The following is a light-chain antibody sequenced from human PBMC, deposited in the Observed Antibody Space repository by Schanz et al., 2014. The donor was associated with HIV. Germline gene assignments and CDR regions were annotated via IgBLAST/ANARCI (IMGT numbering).Light chain of an antibody. CDR3: LLLHGXXWV. J-gene: IGLJ3*02. CDR2: STF. CDR1: TGXXTSGLX. Sequence: QAVVTQXXXXXXSPGGTVTLTXXSSTGXXTSGLXXHWFQQKPGQPPRALIYSTFNKHSWTPXXFSGSLLGGKAALTLSGXQPEDEAEYFCLLLHGXXWVFGGGXXLTVL. V-gene: IGLV7-43*01.